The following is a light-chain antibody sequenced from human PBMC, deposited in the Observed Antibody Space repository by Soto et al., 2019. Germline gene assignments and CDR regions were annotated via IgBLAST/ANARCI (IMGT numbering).Light chain of an antibody. CDR3: NSYAGSNNWV. V-gene: IGLV2-8*01. J-gene: IGLJ3*02. Sequence: QSALTQPASVSGSPGQSITISCTGTSSDVGGYNYVSWYQQHPGKAPKLMIYEVSKRPSGVPDRFSGSKSGNTASLTVSALQAEDEADYYCNSYAGSNNWVFGGGTQLTVL. CDR1: SSDVGGYNY. CDR2: EVS.